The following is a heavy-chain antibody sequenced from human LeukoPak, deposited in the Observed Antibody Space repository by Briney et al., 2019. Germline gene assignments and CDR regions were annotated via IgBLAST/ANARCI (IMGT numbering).Heavy chain of an antibody. D-gene: IGHD1-20*01. J-gene: IGHJ4*02. V-gene: IGHV3-73*01. CDR2: IRSKANSHAT. CDR3: TSGPITGTTGDY. Sequence: GGSLRLSCAASGFTFSGSAMHWVRQASGKGLEWVGRIRSKANSHATAYAASVKGRFTISRDDSKNTAYLQVNSLKTEDTAVYYCTSGPITGTTGDYWGQGTLVTVSS. CDR1: GFTFSGSA.